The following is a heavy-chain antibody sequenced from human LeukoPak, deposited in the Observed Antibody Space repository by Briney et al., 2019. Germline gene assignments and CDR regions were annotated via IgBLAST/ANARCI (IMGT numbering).Heavy chain of an antibody. Sequence: PGGSLRLSCAASGFTFSSYWMSWVRQAPGKGLEWVANIKQDGSEKYYVDSVKGRFTISRDNAKNSLYLQMNSLRAEDTAVYYCARLSYRYSGSLFDPWGQGTLVTVSS. CDR2: IKQDGSEK. J-gene: IGHJ5*02. V-gene: IGHV3-7*01. CDR1: GFTFSSYW. D-gene: IGHD1-26*01. CDR3: ARLSYRYSGSLFDP.